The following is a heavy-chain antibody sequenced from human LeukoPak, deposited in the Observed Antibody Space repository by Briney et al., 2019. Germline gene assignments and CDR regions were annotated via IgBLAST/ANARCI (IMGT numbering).Heavy chain of an antibody. J-gene: IGHJ6*02. CDR1: GFTFSGSV. D-gene: IGHD6-13*01. Sequence: GGSLRLSCAASGFTFSGSVMHWVRQASGKGLEWVGGIRSKANSYATEYAVSVKGRFTNSRDDSKNTAYLQMNSLKTEDTAVYYCTRHPVAAANYGMDVWGQGTTVTVSS. CDR3: TRHPVAAANYGMDV. V-gene: IGHV3-73*01. CDR2: IRSKANSYAT.